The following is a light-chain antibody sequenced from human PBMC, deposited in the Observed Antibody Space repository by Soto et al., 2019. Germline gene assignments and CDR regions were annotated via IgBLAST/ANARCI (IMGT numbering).Light chain of an antibody. CDR3: QQYNNWPLT. Sequence: EILMTQSPSTVSVSPVGIATLSWRASQSVSSYLAWYQQKPGQAPRLLIYGASTRATDIPARFSGSGSGTEFTLTISSLQSEDFALYYCQQYNNWPLTFGGGTKVDIK. J-gene: IGKJ4*01. CDR1: QSVSSY. V-gene: IGKV3-15*01. CDR2: GAS.